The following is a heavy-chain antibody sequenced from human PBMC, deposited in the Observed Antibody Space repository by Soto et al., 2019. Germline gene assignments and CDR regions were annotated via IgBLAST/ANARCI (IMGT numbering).Heavy chain of an antibody. Sequence: QLTLKESGPTLVKPTQTLTLTCTFSGFSLSTSGVGVGLLRQPPGKALEWLALIYWDDDKRYSPSLKSRLTITKDTSKNQVVLTMNNMDPVDTATYYCAHRPDIALAGATFDYWGQGTLVTVSS. CDR3: AHRPDIALAGATFDY. D-gene: IGHD6-19*01. J-gene: IGHJ4*02. CDR1: GFSLSTSGVG. CDR2: IYWDDDK. V-gene: IGHV2-5*02.